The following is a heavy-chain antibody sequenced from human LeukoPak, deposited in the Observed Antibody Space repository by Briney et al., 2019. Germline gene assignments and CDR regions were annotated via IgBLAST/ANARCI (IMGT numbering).Heavy chain of an antibody. CDR1: GGSISSGGYY. Sequence: SETLSLTCAVSGGSISSGGYYWSWIRQHPGKGLEWIGYIYYSGSTYYNPSLKSRVTISVDTSKNQFSLKLSSVTAADTAVYYCASGVVPAATVDYWGQGTLVTVSS. V-gene: IGHV4-31*11. CDR2: IYYSGST. CDR3: ASGVVPAATVDY. D-gene: IGHD2-2*01. J-gene: IGHJ4*02.